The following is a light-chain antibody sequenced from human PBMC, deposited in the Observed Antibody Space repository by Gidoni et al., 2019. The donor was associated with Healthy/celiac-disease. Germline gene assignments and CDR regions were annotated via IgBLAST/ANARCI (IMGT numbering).Light chain of an antibody. CDR1: QSISSY. CDR3: QQSYSTPPT. Sequence: IQMTHSPSSLSASVGNRVTIPCQASQSISSYLNWYQQKTGKAPKLLIYAASSLQSGVPSSFSGSGSATDFTITISRLQPEDFATYYGQQSYSTPPTFGQGTKVEIK. J-gene: IGKJ1*01. V-gene: IGKV1-39*01. CDR2: AAS.